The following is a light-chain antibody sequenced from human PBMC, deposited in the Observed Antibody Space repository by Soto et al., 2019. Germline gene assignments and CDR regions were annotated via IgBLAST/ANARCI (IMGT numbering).Light chain of an antibody. Sequence: EIVMTQSPATLSVSPGERATLSCRASQSVSSNLAWYQQKPGQTPNLLIYVASTRATGIPASFSGSGSGTEFTLTISSLQSEDFAVYYCQQYNVWPLTFGGGTKVEFK. V-gene: IGKV3-15*01. CDR1: QSVSSN. CDR3: QQYNVWPLT. J-gene: IGKJ4*01. CDR2: VAS.